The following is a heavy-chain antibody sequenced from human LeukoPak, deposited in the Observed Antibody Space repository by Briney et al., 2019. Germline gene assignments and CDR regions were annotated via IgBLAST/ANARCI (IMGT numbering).Heavy chain of an antibody. Sequence: GGSLRLSCAASGFTFNRYGMHWVRKAPGKGLEWVAYISPDGTNKYYADSVKGRFTISRDNSKNTVSLEMNSLRAEDTAVYYCAKDVNAHCRGDCFDYWGQGTLVTVSS. J-gene: IGHJ4*02. D-gene: IGHD2-21*01. CDR3: AKDVNAHCRGDCFDY. V-gene: IGHV3-30*02. CDR2: ISPDGTNK. CDR1: GFTFNRYG.